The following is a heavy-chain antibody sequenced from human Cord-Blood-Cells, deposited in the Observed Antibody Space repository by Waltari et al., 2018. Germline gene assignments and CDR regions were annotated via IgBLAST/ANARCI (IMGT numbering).Heavy chain of an antibody. J-gene: IGHJ4*02. CDR1: GFTFSSFR. V-gene: IGHV3-21*01. CDR2: ISSSSSYI. Sequence: EVQLVESGGGLVKPGGSLRLSGADSGFTFSSFRLNWVRQAPGKGLEWVSSISSSSSYIYYADSVKGRFTISRDNAKNSLYLQMNSLRAEDTAVYYCAREGYSSGWYVYWGQGTLVTVSS. D-gene: IGHD6-19*01. CDR3: AREGYSSGWYVY.